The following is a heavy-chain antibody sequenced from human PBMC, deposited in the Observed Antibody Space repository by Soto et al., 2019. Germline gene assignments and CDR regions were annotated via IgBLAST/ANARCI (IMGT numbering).Heavy chain of an antibody. V-gene: IGHV4-59*08. CDR1: GGSISSYY. D-gene: IGHD3-3*02. CDR2: IYYSGST. CDR3: ARAFSTSVSYFDY. Sequence: SETLSLTCTASGGSISSYYWSWIRQPPGKGLEWIGYIYYSGSTNYNPSLKSRVTISIDTSKNQISLKLSSVTAADTAVYYCARAFSTSVSYFDYWGQGTLVTVSS. J-gene: IGHJ4*02.